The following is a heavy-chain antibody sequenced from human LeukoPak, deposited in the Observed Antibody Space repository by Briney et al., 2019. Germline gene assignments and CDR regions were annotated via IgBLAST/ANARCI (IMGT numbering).Heavy chain of an antibody. Sequence: GASVKVSCKASGGTFSSYAISWVRQAPGQGLEWMGGIIPIFGTANYAQKFQGRVTITTDESTSTAYMELSSLRSEDTAVYYCAREPSGIAAAWGWFDPWGQGTLVTVSS. V-gene: IGHV1-69*05. CDR3: AREPSGIAAAWGWFDP. D-gene: IGHD6-13*01. CDR1: GGTFSSYA. CDR2: IIPIFGTA. J-gene: IGHJ5*02.